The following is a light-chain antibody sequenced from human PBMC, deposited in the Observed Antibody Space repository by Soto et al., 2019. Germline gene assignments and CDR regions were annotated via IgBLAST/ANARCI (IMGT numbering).Light chain of an antibody. CDR1: QSPLHSNGNTY. V-gene: IGKV2-28*01. CDR3: MQAVQTLT. J-gene: IGKJ4*01. Sequence: DIVMTQSPLSLAVTLGEPASISCRSSQSPLHSNGNTYLDWYLQKPGQSPQLLIYSASNRASGVPDRFSGSGSGTYFTLKISRVEAEHVGVYYCMQAVQTLTFGGGTTVEIQ. CDR2: SAS.